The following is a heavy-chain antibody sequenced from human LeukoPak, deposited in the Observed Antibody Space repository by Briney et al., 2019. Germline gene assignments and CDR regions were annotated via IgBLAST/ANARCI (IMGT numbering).Heavy chain of an antibody. J-gene: IGHJ1*01. Sequence: ASVKVSCKASGYTFTSYGISWVRQAPGQGLEWMGWISAYNGNTNYAQKLQGRVTMTTDTSIITAYMELSRLRSDDTAVYFCARGYYDSSDDEYFQHWGQGTLVTVSS. CDR1: GYTFTSYG. V-gene: IGHV1-18*01. D-gene: IGHD3-22*01. CDR2: ISAYNGNT. CDR3: ARGYYDSSDDEYFQH.